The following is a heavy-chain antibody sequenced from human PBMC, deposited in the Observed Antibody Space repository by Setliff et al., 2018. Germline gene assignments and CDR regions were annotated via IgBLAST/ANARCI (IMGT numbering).Heavy chain of an antibody. V-gene: IGHV4-31*03. J-gene: IGHJ4*02. CDR2: IYYSGST. Sequence: SETLSLTCTVSGGSISSGGYYWSWIRQHPGKGLEWIGYIYYSGSTYYNPSLKSRVTISVDTSKNQFSLKLSSVTAADTAVYYCASPVAVRGVIPYYFDYWGQGTLVTVSS. CDR1: GGSISSGGYY. CDR3: ASPVAVRGVIPYYFDY. D-gene: IGHD3-10*01.